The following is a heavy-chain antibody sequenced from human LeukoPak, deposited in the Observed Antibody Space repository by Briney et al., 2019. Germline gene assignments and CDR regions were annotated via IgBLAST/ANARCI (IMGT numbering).Heavy chain of an antibody. CDR3: ARVKRDYGDYEVDY. CDR2: IIPILGIA. V-gene: IGHV1-69*02. CDR1: GGTFSSYT. J-gene: IGHJ4*02. Sequence: GASVKVSCKASGGTFSSYTISRVRQAPGQGLEWMGRIIPILGIANYAQKFQGRVTITADKSTSTAYMELSSLRSEDTAVYYCARVKRDYGDYEVDYWGQGTLVTVSS. D-gene: IGHD4-17*01.